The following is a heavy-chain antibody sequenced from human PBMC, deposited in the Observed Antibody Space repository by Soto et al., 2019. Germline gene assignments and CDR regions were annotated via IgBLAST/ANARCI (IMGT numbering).Heavy chain of an antibody. CDR1: GYSISSGYY. J-gene: IGHJ4*02. CDR2: IFHSGSS. D-gene: IGHD2-2*01. Sequence: SETLSLTCGVSGYSISSGYYWGWIRQPPGKGLEWIASIFHSGSSYYNPSLKSLVTISVDTSKNQFSLKLSSVTAADTAVYYCARGGMVIIPTATAFDYWGQGTLVTVSS. CDR3: ARGGMVIIPTATAFDY. V-gene: IGHV4-38-2*01.